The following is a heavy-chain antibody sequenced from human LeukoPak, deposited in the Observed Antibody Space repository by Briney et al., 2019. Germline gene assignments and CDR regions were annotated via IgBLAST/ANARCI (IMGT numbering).Heavy chain of an antibody. CDR3: ARGGSLDILTGYRDENWSDP. V-gene: IGHV4-59*11. Sequence: SETLSLTCTVSGGSISSHYWSWIRQPPGKGLEWIGYIYYSGSTNYNPSLKSRVTISVDTSKNQFSLKLSSVTAADTAVYYCARGGSLDILTGYRDENWSDPWGQGTLVTVSS. D-gene: IGHD3-9*01. CDR1: GGSISSHY. J-gene: IGHJ5*02. CDR2: IYYSGST.